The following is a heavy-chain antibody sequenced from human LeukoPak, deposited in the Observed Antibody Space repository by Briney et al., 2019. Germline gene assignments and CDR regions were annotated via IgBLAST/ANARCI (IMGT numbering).Heavy chain of an antibody. CDR1: GFTFNSYD. CDR2: ISGSGDRT. Sequence: SGGSLRLSCAASGFTFNSYDMTWVRQSPGKGLEWVSTISGSGDRTYYADSVKGRFTISRDNSKNTLYLQMNSLRAEDTAVYYCAKDGDSYSSGWYHFDYWGQGTLVTVSS. D-gene: IGHD6-19*01. CDR3: AKDGDSYSSGWYHFDY. V-gene: IGHV3-23*01. J-gene: IGHJ4*02.